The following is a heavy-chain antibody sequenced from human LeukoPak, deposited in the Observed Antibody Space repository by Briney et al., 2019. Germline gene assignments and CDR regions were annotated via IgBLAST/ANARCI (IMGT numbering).Heavy chain of an antibody. Sequence: LXXXXSGESXTTHXXTWVRXPPGKXXEWXGYVYDTGSTDYNPSLKSRVTISVDTSKNQFSLRLNSVTAADTAIYYCARERHSSSWYRDAFDIWGQGTMVTVSS. D-gene: IGHD6-13*01. J-gene: IGHJ3*02. CDR1: GESXTTHX. V-gene: IGHV4-59*11. CDR2: VYDTGST. CDR3: ARERHSSSWYRDAFDI.